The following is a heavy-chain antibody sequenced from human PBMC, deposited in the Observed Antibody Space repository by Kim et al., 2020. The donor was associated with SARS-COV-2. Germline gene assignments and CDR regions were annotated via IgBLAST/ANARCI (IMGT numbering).Heavy chain of an antibody. CDR2: ISWNSDFI. J-gene: IGHJ6*02. Sequence: GGSLRLSCVGSGFTFDDYGMHWVRQAPGKGLEWVSGISWNSDFIGYADSVKGRFTISRDNAENSLYLQMNSLTAEDTALYYCAKEINNVRELSRYYNYYYGMDVWGQGTTVTVSS. CDR3: AKEINNVRELSRYYNYYYGMDV. V-gene: IGHV3-9*01. CDR1: GFTFDDYG. D-gene: IGHD3-16*02.